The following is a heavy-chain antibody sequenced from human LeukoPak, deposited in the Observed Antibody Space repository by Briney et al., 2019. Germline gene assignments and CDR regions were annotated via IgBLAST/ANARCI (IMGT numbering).Heavy chain of an antibody. V-gene: IGHV1-18*01. CDR2: ISAYNGNT. J-gene: IGHJ5*02. CDR1: GYTFTSYG. D-gene: IGHD1-26*01. CDR3: AKVFGSGSTRWFDP. Sequence: ASVKVPCKASGYTFTSYGISWVRQAPGQGLEWMGWISAYNGNTNYAQKLQGRVTMTTDTSTSTAYMELRGLRSDDTAVYYCAKVFGSGSTRWFDPWGQGTLVTVSS.